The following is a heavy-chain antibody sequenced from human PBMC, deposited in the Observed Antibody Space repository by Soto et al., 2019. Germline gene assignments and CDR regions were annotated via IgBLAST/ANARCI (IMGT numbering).Heavy chain of an antibody. CDR3: ARDATSGHHSRFDD. CDR2: IYYDGSNK. V-gene: IGHV3-33*01. J-gene: IGHJ4*02. D-gene: IGHD5-12*01. CDR1: GFTFSNYG. Sequence: QVQLVESGGGVVQPGRSLRLSCAASGFTFSNYGMHWVRQAPGKGLEWVAAIYYDGSNKEYADSVKGRFTISRDNSKNTLFLQMDSGRAEDTAVYYCARDATSGHHSRFDDWGQGNLVTVSS.